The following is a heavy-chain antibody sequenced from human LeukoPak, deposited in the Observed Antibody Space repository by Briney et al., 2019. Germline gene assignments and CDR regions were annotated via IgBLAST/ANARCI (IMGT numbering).Heavy chain of an antibody. Sequence: GGSLRLSCAASGFTFSSYAMSWVRQAPGKGLEWVSAISGSGGSTYYADSVKGRFTISRDNSKNTLYLQMNSLRAEDTAVYYCAKPYYDFWSGYYFDYFDYWGQGTLVTVSS. D-gene: IGHD3-3*01. CDR3: AKPYYDFWSGYYFDYFDY. CDR2: ISGSGGST. J-gene: IGHJ4*02. V-gene: IGHV3-23*01. CDR1: GFTFSSYA.